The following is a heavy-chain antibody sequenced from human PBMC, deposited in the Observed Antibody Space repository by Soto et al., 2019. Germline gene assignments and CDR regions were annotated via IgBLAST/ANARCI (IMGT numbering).Heavy chain of an antibody. J-gene: IGHJ3*02. CDR3: AKSLQWLRDHDAFDI. Sequence: ASVKVSCKASGYTFTSYYMHWVRQAPGQGLEWMGIINPSGGSTSYAQKFQGRVTISRGNSKNTLYLQMNSLRAEDTAVYYCAKSLQWLRDHDAFDIWGQGTMVTVSS. CDR1: GYTFTSYY. V-gene: IGHV1-46*01. CDR2: INPSGGST. D-gene: IGHD5-12*01.